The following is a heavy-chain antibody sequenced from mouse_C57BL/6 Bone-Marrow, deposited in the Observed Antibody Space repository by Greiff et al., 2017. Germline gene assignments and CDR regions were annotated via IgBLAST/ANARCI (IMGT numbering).Heavy chain of an antibody. Sequence: EVQLVESGGGLVQPGGSMKLSCAASGFTFSDAWMDWVRQSPEKGLEWVAEIRNKANNHATYYAESVKGRFTISRDDSKSSVYLQMNSLRAEDTGIYYCTKDDGYPYYYAMDYWGQGTSVTVSS. CDR1: GFTFSDAW. D-gene: IGHD2-3*01. CDR2: IRNKANNHAT. V-gene: IGHV6-6*01. J-gene: IGHJ4*01. CDR3: TKDDGYPYYYAMDY.